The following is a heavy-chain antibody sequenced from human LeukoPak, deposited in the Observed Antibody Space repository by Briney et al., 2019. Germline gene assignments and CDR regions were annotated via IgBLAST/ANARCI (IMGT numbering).Heavy chain of an antibody. D-gene: IGHD1-26*01. CDR3: ARGFRGASFDY. J-gene: IGHJ4*02. V-gene: IGHV4-59*01. Sequence: SETLSLTCTVSGASISSYYWSWIRQPPGKGLEWIGYIYYSGSTNYNPSLKSRVTISVDTSKNQFSLKLSSVTAADTAVYYCARGFRGASFDYWGQGTLVTVSS. CDR2: IYYSGST. CDR1: GASISSYY.